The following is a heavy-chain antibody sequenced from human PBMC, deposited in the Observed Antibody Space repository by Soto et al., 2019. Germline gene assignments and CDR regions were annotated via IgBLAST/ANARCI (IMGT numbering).Heavy chain of an antibody. V-gene: IGHV4-61*08. D-gene: IGHD3-3*01. J-gene: IGHJ6*02. CDR3: TRDSRITIYEGGYHYEGLDV. Sequence: QVQLKQSGPGLVKPSETLSLTCTVSGGSVTNGAFYWTWVRQTPGKGLEWIGYVYYDGRANYNPSLKSRLTISVDTSKNQFSLKLSSVTAADTAVYYCTRDSRITIYEGGYHYEGLDVWGQGTMVAVSS. CDR2: VYYDGRA. CDR1: GGSVTNGAFY.